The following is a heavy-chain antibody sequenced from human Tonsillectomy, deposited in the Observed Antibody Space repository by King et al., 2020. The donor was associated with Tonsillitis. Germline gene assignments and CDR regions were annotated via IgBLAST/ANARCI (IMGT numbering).Heavy chain of an antibody. CDR3: ARGSSTRFYDYYCGIDV. CDR2: IHPDDSDT. CDR1: GYTFTTHW. D-gene: IGHD3-10*01. J-gene: IGHJ6*02. Sequence: VQLVESGAEVKKPGESLKISCKGSGYTFTTHWIAWVRQRPGKGLECMGIIHPDDSDTRYSPSFQGQVTFSADKSSNTAYLQWNSLKASDSALYYCARGSSTRFYDYYCGIDVWGPGTTVAVSS. V-gene: IGHV5-51*01.